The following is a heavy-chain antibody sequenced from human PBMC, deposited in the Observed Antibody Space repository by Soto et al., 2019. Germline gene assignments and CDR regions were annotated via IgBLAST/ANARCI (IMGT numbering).Heavy chain of an antibody. CDR2: INHSGRV. D-gene: IGHD3-22*01. V-gene: IGHV4-34*01. J-gene: IGHJ5*01. CDR3: STRAYDTNGYYRFDP. Sequence: QVQLQQWGAGLLKPSETLSLTCAVYGGSFSGHSWTWIRQSPGKGLEWIGDINHSGRVNYSPSLKSRVTISLDTSKNQFSLTRCAVTAADTAMYYCSTRAYDTNGYYRFDPWGQGTLVTVSS. CDR1: GGSFSGHS.